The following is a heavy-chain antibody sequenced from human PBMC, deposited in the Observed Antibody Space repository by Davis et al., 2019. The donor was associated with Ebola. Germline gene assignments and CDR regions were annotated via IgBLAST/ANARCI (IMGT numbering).Heavy chain of an antibody. V-gene: IGHV3-30-3*01. Sequence: PGGSLRLSCAASGFTFSSYAMHWVRQAPGKGLEWVAVISYDGSNKYYADSVKGRFTISRDNSKNTLYLQMNSLRAEDTAVYYCARDGSGINYYYCMDVWGKGTTVTVSS. D-gene: IGHD3-10*01. CDR1: GFTFSSYA. CDR3: ARDGSGINYYYCMDV. CDR2: ISYDGSNK. J-gene: IGHJ6*03.